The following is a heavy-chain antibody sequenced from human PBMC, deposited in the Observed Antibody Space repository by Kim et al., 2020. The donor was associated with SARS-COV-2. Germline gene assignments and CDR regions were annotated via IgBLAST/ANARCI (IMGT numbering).Heavy chain of an antibody. D-gene: IGHD5-12*01. Sequence: GGSLRLSCAASGFTFSSYDMHWVRQATGKGLEWVSAIGTAGDTYYPGSVKGRFTISRENAKNSLYLQMNSLRAGDTAVYYCARYSGYDFGSYGMDVWGQGTTVTVSS. V-gene: IGHV3-13*04. CDR3: ARYSGYDFGSYGMDV. CDR1: GFTFSSYD. CDR2: IGTAGDT. J-gene: IGHJ6*02.